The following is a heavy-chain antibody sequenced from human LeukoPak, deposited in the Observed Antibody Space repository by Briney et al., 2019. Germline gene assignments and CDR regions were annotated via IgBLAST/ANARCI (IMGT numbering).Heavy chain of an antibody. CDR3: ARTPPTPGIAVAAPGWFDP. J-gene: IGHJ5*02. CDR1: GGSISGFY. D-gene: IGHD6-19*01. CDR2: IYYSGST. Sequence: SETLSLTCTVSGGSISGFYWSWIRQPPGKGLEWIGYIYYSGSTNYNPSLKSRVTMSVDTSKNQFSLKLSSVTAADTAVYYCARTPPTPGIAVAAPGWFDPWGQGTLVTVSS. V-gene: IGHV4-59*08.